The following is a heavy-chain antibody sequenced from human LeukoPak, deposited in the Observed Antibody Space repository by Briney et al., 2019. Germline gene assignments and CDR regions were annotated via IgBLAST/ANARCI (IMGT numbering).Heavy chain of an antibody. J-gene: IGHJ3*02. CDR3: ARAERYLGGAFDI. Sequence: GGSLRLSCAASGFTFSSYWMNWARQAPGKGLEWVASINHNGNVNYYVDSVKGRFTISRDNSKNTLYLQMNSLRAEDTAVYYCARAERYLGGAFDIWGQGTMVTVSS. D-gene: IGHD1-26*01. CDR1: GFTFSSYW. V-gene: IGHV3-7*01. CDR2: INHNGNVN.